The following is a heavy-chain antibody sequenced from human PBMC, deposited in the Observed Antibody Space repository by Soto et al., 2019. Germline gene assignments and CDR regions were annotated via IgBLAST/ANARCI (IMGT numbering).Heavy chain of an antibody. CDR3: AKLSVTMIVVVTLVQR. Sequence: PGGSLRLSCAASGFTFSNYALSWVRQAPGRGLEWVSSINPSGGSSYYADSVKGRFTLSRDNSKNTLYLQMNSLRAEDTAVYYCAKLSVTMIVVVTLVQRWGQGTLVTVSS. J-gene: IGHJ4*02. CDR2: INPSGGSS. D-gene: IGHD3-22*01. CDR1: GFTFSNYA. V-gene: IGHV3-23*01.